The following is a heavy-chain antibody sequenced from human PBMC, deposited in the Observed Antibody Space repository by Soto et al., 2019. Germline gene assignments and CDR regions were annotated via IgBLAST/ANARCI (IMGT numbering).Heavy chain of an antibody. Sequence: QVQLQESGPGLVKPSQTLSLTCTAPGGSISSGGYYWSWIRQHPGKGLEWIGYIYYSGSTYYNPSLKSRVTISVDTSKNQFSLKLSSVTAADTAVYYCARVGRIYCSGGSCYSGSFVYWGQGTLVTVSS. CDR1: GGSISSGGYY. CDR3: ARVGRIYCSGGSCYSGSFVY. D-gene: IGHD2-15*01. J-gene: IGHJ4*02. V-gene: IGHV4-31*03. CDR2: IYYSGST.